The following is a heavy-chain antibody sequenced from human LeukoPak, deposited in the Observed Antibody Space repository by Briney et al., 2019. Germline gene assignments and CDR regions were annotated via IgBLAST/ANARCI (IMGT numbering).Heavy chain of an antibody. CDR1: GGSVTSYY. CDR2: IYTSGST. Sequence: SETLSLTCSVSGGSVTSYYWSWIRQPAGKGLEWIGRIYTSGSTNYNPSLKSRVTMSVDTSKNQFSLKLSSVTAADTAVYYCARDLPRDDAFDIWGQGTMVTVSS. CDR3: ARDLPRDDAFDI. V-gene: IGHV4-4*07. J-gene: IGHJ3*02.